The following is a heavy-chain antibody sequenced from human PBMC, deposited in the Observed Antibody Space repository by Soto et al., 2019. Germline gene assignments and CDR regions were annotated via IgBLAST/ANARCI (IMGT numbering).Heavy chain of an antibody. D-gene: IGHD3-22*01. CDR2: IDPSDSQT. Sequence: EEVTISVTASGGDVACDCSTCERQAPGKGLELMGRIDPSDSQTYYSPSFRGHVTISVTKSITTVFLQWSSLRASDTAMYYCARQIYDSDTGPNFQYYFDSWGQGPPVNVSS. CDR1: GGDVACDC. V-gene: IGHV5-10-1*01. CDR3: ARQIYDSDTGPNFQYYFDS. J-gene: IGHJ4*02.